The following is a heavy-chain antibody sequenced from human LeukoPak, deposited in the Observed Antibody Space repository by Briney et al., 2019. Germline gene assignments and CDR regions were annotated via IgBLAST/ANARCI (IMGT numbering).Heavy chain of an antibody. CDR2: MNPNSGNT. Sequence: ASVKVSCKASGYTFTNYDINWVRQATGQGLERMGWMNPNSGNTGYAQKFQGRVTMTRNTSISTAYMELSSLRSEDTAVYYCARNYYDSSGYYLGLYYYYYYMDVWGKGTTVTVSS. V-gene: IGHV1-8*01. J-gene: IGHJ6*03. D-gene: IGHD3-22*01. CDR3: ARNYYDSSGYYLGLYYYYYYMDV. CDR1: GYTFTNYD.